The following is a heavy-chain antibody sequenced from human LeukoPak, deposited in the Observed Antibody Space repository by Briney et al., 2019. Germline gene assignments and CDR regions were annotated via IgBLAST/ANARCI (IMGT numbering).Heavy chain of an antibody. Sequence: PGRSLRLPCTGSGFTFGDYYINWLRQAPGKGPGWVGFIRSQGHGGTTEYAASVKGRFTISRDDSKSIAYLQMNSLKTDDTALYYCSGHRHSFNWFDPWGQGTLVTVSS. CDR2: IRSQGHGGTT. CDR3: SGHRHSFNWFDP. V-gene: IGHV3-49*03. D-gene: IGHD5-18*01. J-gene: IGHJ5*02. CDR1: GFTFGDYY.